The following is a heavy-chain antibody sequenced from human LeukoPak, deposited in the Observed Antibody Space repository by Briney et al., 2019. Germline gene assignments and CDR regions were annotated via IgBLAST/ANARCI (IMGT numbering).Heavy chain of an antibody. Sequence: GGSLRLSCAASGSFSSYVMTWVRQAPGRGLEWVSTLSASGGSTYYADSVKGRFIISRDNSKNTLYLQMSSLRAEDTAVYFCAKDLILVLPAAYDYWGQGTLVTVSS. V-gene: IGHV3-23*01. D-gene: IGHD2-2*01. CDR3: AKDLILVLPAAYDY. CDR2: LSASGGST. J-gene: IGHJ4*02. CDR1: GSFSSYV.